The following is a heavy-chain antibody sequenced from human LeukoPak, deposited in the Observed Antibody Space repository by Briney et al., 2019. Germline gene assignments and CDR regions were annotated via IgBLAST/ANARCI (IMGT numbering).Heavy chain of an antibody. CDR3: GGQDFSGGSCYFDY. D-gene: IGHD2-15*01. CDR2: IYYSGST. Sequence: PSDTLSLTCTVSGGSISSYYWSWMRQPPGKGLEWIGYIYYSGSTNYNPSLNSRVTISVDTSKNQFSLKVSSVTAADTAVYYCGGQDFSGGSCYFDYSGHGTPVTVSS. J-gene: IGHJ4*01. V-gene: IGHV4-59*07. CDR1: GGSISSYY.